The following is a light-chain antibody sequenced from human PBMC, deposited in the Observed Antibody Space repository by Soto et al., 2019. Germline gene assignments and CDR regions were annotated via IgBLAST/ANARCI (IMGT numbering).Light chain of an antibody. CDR3: QHYNNWPRT. J-gene: IGKJ1*01. CDR1: QSVSSD. CDR2: GAS. Sequence: EIVMTQSPATLSVSPGERVTLSCRASQSVSSDLAWYQQKPGQAPRLLIYGASTRATGIPARFSGSGSGTEFTLTISSLQPEDFAVYYCQHYNNWPRTFGQGTKVDIK. V-gene: IGKV3-15*01.